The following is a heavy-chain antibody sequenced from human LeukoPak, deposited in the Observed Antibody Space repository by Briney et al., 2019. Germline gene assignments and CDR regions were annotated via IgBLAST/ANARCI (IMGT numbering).Heavy chain of an antibody. Sequence: ASVKVSCKASGYTFTSYYMHWVRQAPGQGLEWMGIINPSGGSTSYARKFQGRVTMTRDTSTSTVYMELSSLRSEDTAVYYCAREGGGTMIVDNWGQGTLVTVSS. CDR1: GYTFTSYY. J-gene: IGHJ4*02. D-gene: IGHD3-22*01. V-gene: IGHV1-46*01. CDR2: INPSGGST. CDR3: AREGGGTMIVDN.